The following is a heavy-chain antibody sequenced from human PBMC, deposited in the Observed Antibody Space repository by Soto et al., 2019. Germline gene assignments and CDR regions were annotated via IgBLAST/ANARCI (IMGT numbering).Heavy chain of an antibody. CDR2: ISYDGSDK. V-gene: IGHV3-30*03. Sequence: QVQLVESGGGVVQPGRSLRLSCAASGFTFSSYGMNWVRQAPGKGREWVALISYDGSDKYYADSVKGRFTISRDNSKNTLYLQMNSLRVEDTAVYYCGAGQYFSDYWGQGTLVTVSS. J-gene: IGHJ4*02. D-gene: IGHD6-13*01. CDR3: GAGQYFSDY. CDR1: GFTFSSYG.